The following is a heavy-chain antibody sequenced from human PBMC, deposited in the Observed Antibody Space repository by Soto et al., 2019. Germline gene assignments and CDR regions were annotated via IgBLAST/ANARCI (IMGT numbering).Heavy chain of an antibody. CDR1: GGSISSYY. J-gene: IGHJ3*02. CDR2: IYYSGST. V-gene: IGHV4-59*01. D-gene: IGHD4-17*01. Sequence: SETLSLTCTVSGGSISSYYWSWIRQPPGKGLEWIGYIYYSGSTNYNPSLKSRVTISVDTSKNQFSLKLSSVTAADTAVYYCARLTSDAFDIWGQGTMVTVSS. CDR3: ARLTSDAFDI.